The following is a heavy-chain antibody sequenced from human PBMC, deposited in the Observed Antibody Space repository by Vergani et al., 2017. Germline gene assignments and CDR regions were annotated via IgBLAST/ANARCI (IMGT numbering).Heavy chain of an antibody. J-gene: IGHJ4*02. CDR3: ARYCSSTSCYRGFDY. CDR2: IYYSGST. D-gene: IGHD2-2*01. Sequence: QVQLQESGPGLVKPSQTLSLTCTVSGSSISSGGYYWSWIRQHPGKGLEWIGYIYYSGSTYYNPSLKRRVTISVDTSKNQFSLKLSSVTAADTAVYYCARYCSSTSCYRGFDYWGQGTLVTVSS. CDR1: GSSISSGGYY. V-gene: IGHV4-31*03.